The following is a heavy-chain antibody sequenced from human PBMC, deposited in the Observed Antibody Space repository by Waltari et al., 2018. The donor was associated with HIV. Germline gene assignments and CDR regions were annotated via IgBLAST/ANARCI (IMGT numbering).Heavy chain of an antibody. CDR3: ARVSLAGWFDP. J-gene: IGHJ5*02. V-gene: IGHV4-61*02. D-gene: IGHD6-19*01. CDR1: GGSISSGSYS. CDR2: VYTSGTT. Sequence: QVQLQESGPGLVQPSQTLSLTCTVSGGSISSGSYSWSWIRQPAGKGLEWIGRVYTSGTTNYNPSLKSRVTISVDTSKNQISLKMRSVTAADTAVYYCARVSLAGWFDPWGQGTLVTVSS.